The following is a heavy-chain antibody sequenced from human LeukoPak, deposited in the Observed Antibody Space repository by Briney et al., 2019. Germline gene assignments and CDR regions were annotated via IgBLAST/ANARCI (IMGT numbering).Heavy chain of an antibody. CDR3: TTGIETLDDYVWGSYRYFDY. CDR1: GFTFSNAW. J-gene: IGHJ4*02. Sequence: PGGSLRLSCAASGFTFSNAWMSWVRQAPGKGLEWVGRIKSKTDGGTTDYAAPVKGRFTISRDDSKNTLYLQMNSLKTEDTAVYYCTTGIETLDDYVWGSYRYFDYWGQGTLVTVSS. D-gene: IGHD3-16*02. CDR2: IKSKTDGGTT. V-gene: IGHV3-15*01.